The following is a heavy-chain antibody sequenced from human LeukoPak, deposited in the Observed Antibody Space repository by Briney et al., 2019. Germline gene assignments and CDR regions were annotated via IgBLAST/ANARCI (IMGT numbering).Heavy chain of an antibody. Sequence: GGSLRLSCAASGFSFSSYAMSWVRQAPGRGLEWVSAICGSGTNTYYADSVKGRFTISRDNSKNTLDLQMNSLRAEDTAVYYCAKVGGGNCFSSLDFWGQGTLVTVSS. CDR3: AKVGGGNCFSSLDF. V-gene: IGHV3-23*01. CDR2: ICGSGTNT. CDR1: GFSFSSYA. J-gene: IGHJ4*02. D-gene: IGHD2-15*01.